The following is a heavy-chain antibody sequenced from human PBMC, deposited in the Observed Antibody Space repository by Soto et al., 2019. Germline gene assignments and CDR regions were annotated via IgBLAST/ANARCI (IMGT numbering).Heavy chain of an antibody. Sequence: QVQLVQSGAEVKKPGSSVKVSCKASGGTFSSYAISWVRQAPGQGLEWMGGIIPIFGTANYAQKFQGRVTITADESTSTAYMARSSLRSEDTAVYYCARVDRYGPHFDYWGQGTLVTVSS. CDR2: IIPIFGTA. J-gene: IGHJ4*02. CDR3: ARVDRYGPHFDY. CDR1: GGTFSSYA. V-gene: IGHV1-69*12. D-gene: IGHD5-18*01.